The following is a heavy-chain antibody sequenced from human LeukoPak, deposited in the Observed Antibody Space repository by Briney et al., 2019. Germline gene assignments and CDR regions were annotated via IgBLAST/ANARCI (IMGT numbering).Heavy chain of an antibody. CDR1: GFTFSSYA. V-gene: IGHV3-23*01. Sequence: GGSLRLSCAASGFTFSSYAMSWVRQAPGKGLEWVSAISGSGGSTYYADSVKGRFTISRDNSKNTLYLQMNSLRAEDTAVYYCANPLYYDFWSGYMDVWGKGTTVTVSS. CDR3: ANPLYYDFWSGYMDV. D-gene: IGHD3-3*01. CDR2: ISGSGGST. J-gene: IGHJ6*03.